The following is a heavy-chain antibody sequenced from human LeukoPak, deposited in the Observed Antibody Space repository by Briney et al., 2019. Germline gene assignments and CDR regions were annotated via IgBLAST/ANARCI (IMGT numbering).Heavy chain of an antibody. CDR3: ARRYYFNLGSFPFYF. CDR2: IHNSGTT. D-gene: IGHD2/OR15-2a*01. CDR1: GGPFSGYF. Sequence: KPSESLSLAWAVSGGPFSGYFCGWVRQSSGKGLEWIGEIHNSGTTNYNPSLNSRVTISEDTSKSQFYLNLSSVTAADTAVYNCARRYYFNLGSFPFYFWGQGTLVTVSS. J-gene: IGHJ4*02. V-gene: IGHV4-34*01.